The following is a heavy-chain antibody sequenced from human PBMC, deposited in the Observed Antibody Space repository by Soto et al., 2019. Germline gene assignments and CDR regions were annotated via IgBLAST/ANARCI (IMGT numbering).Heavy chain of an antibody. CDR1: GFTFSSYA. J-gene: IGHJ6*02. CDR3: AMDLTNWNNYYYGMDV. Sequence: GGSLRLSCAASGFTFSSYAMSWVRQAPGKGLEWVSAISGSGGSTYYADSVKGRFTISRDNSKNTLYLQMNSLRAEDTAVYYCAMDLTNWNNYYYGMDVWGQGTTVTVSS. V-gene: IGHV3-23*01. CDR2: ISGSGGST. D-gene: IGHD1-20*01.